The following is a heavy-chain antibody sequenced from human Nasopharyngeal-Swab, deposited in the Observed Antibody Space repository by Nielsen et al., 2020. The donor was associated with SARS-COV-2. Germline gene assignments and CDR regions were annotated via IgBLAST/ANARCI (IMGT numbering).Heavy chain of an antibody. V-gene: IGHV3-7*02. CDR1: GFTFSGYW. CDR2: IKQDGSEK. Sequence: GESLKISCAASGFTFSGYWMSWVRQAPGKGPEWVANIKQDGSEKKYVDSVKGRFTISRDDAKNSLHLQMNSLRAEDTAVYYCARSVGYGDYYYYYGMDVWGQGTTVTVSS. J-gene: IGHJ6*02. CDR3: ARSVGYGDYYYYYGMDV. D-gene: IGHD4-17*01.